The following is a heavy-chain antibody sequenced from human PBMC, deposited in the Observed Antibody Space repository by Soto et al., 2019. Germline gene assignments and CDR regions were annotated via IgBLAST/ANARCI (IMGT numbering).Heavy chain of an antibody. CDR1: GFPFSDSY. Sequence: GGSLRLSCVASGFPFSDSYMAWIRQAPGKGLEEIATISSTGSTPYYADSVKGRFTISRDNAQNSLYLEMNNLRAEDTAVYYCARGQQLVANWLDPWGQGILVTVSS. CDR3: ARGQQLVANWLDP. D-gene: IGHD6-6*01. V-gene: IGHV3-11*01. CDR2: ISSTGSTP. J-gene: IGHJ5*02.